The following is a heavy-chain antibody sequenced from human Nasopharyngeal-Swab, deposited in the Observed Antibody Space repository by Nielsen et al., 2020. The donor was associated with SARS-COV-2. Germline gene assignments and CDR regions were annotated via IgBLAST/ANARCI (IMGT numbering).Heavy chain of an antibody. V-gene: IGHV1-3*01. J-gene: IGHJ4*02. Sequence: WVRQAPGQRLEWMGWINAGNGNTKYSQKFQGRVTITRDTSASTAYTELSSLRSEDTAVYYCASGGAGGVIVTYYFDYWGQGTLVTVSS. CDR3: ASGGAGGVIVTYYFDY. D-gene: IGHD3-16*02. CDR2: INAGNGNT.